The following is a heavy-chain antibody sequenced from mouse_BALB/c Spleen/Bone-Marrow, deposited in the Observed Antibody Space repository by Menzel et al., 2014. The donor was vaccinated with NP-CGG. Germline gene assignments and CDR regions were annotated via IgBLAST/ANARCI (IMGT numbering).Heavy chain of an antibody. J-gene: IGHJ4*01. V-gene: IGHV3-6*02. CDR2: ISYDVNN. CDR3: SRERTEGAMDS. CDR1: GYSITSGYY. Sequence: EVQRVESGPGLVKPSQSLSLTCSVTGYSITSGYYWNWIRQFPGNRLEWMGYISYDVNNNYNPSLKNRVSITRDTSKNHFFLRLISVTAEDSATYSCSRERTEGAMDSWGQGTSVTVSS.